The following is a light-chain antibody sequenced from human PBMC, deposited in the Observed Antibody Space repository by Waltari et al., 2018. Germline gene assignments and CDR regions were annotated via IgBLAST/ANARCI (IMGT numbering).Light chain of an antibody. CDR1: ALSKNY. V-gene: IGLV3-10*01. Sequence: YELTRPPPVSVSPGQPARITCSGDALSKNYATWYQQKSGQAPVLVIYEDIKRPTGIPERFSGSSSGTTATLTISGAHVDDEADYYCYSTDFSGHDRVFGGGTKLTIL. CDR2: EDI. CDR3: YSTDFSGHDRV. J-gene: IGLJ3*02.